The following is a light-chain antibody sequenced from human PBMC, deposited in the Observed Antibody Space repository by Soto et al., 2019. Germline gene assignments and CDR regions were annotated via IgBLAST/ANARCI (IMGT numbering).Light chain of an antibody. CDR3: AGWNDSLNGVV. J-gene: IGLJ2*01. Sequence: QSVLTQPPSASGTPGQRVTISCSGSSSNIGSNTVNWYQQLPGTAPKLLIYSNNQRPSGVPDQFSGSKSGTSASLAISGLQSEDEADYYCAGWNDSLNGVVFGGGTKLTVL. V-gene: IGLV1-44*01. CDR2: SNN. CDR1: SSNIGSNT.